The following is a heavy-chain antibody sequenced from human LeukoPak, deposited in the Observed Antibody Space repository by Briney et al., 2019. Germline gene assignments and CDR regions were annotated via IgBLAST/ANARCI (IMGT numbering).Heavy chain of an antibody. CDR1: GGSFSGYY. D-gene: IGHD6-19*01. Sequence: SETLSPTCAVYGGSFSGYYWSWIRQPPGKGLEWIGEINHSGSTNYNPSLKSRVTISVDTSKNQFSLKLSSVTAADTAVYYCARGTKSSGLDYWGQGTLVTVSS. V-gene: IGHV4-34*01. CDR3: ARGTKSSGLDY. CDR2: INHSGST. J-gene: IGHJ4*02.